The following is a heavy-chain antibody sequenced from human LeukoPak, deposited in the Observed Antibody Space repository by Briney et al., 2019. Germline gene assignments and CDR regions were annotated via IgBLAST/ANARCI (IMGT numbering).Heavy chain of an antibody. CDR1: GFTFSSYN. Sequence: GGSLRLSCAASGFTFSSYNMNWVRQAPGKGLEWVSSISSSSTYIYYADSVKGRFTISRDNSKNTLYLQMNSLRAEDTAVYYCARDKIQYYYDSNAFDIWGQGTMVTVSS. CDR3: ARDKIQYYYDSNAFDI. J-gene: IGHJ3*02. CDR2: ISSSSTYI. D-gene: IGHD3-22*01. V-gene: IGHV3-21*01.